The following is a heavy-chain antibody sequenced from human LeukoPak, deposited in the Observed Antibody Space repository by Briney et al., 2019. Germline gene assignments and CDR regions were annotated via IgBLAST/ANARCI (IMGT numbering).Heavy chain of an antibody. V-gene: IGHV4-30-4*08. J-gene: IGHJ6*02. CDR1: GGSISSGDYY. CDR2: IYYSGST. D-gene: IGHD4-17*01. Sequence: SQTLSLTCTVSGGSISSGDYYWSWIRQPPGKGLEWIGYIYYSGSTYYNPSLKSRVTISVDTSKNQFSLKLSSVAAADTAVYYCARVPGTVRYYYGMDVWGQGTTVTVSS. CDR3: ARVPGTVRYYYGMDV.